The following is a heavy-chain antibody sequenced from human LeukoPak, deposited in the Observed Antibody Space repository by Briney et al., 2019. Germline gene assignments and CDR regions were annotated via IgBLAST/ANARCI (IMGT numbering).Heavy chain of an antibody. Sequence: ASVKVSCKASGYTFTSYYMHWVRQAPGQGLEWMGIINPSGGSTSYAQKFQGRVTMTRDTSTSTVYMELSSLRSEDTAVYYCARVPRTPLSNYYGSGSYHRFDPWGQGTLVTVSS. CDR1: GYTFTSYY. CDR2: INPSGGST. J-gene: IGHJ5*02. V-gene: IGHV1-46*01. CDR3: ARVPRTPLSNYYGSGSYHRFDP. D-gene: IGHD3-10*01.